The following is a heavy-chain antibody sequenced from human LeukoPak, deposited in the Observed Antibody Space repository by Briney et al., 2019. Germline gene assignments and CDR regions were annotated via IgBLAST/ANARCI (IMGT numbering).Heavy chain of an antibody. CDR3: ARSGGPGYFDY. CDR1: GFTFSSYS. D-gene: IGHD3-10*01. V-gene: IGHV3-21*01. Sequence: GGSLRLSCAASGFTFSSYSMNWVRQAPGKGLEWVSSISSSSSYIYYADSVKGRFTISRDNAKNSLYLQMNSLRAEDTAVYYCARSGGPGYFDYWGQGTLVTVPS. CDR2: ISSSSSYI. J-gene: IGHJ4*02.